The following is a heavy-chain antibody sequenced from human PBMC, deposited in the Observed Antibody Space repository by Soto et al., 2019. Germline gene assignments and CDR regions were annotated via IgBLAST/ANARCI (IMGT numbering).Heavy chain of an antibody. Sequence: SETLSLTCAVYGGSFSGYYWSWIRQPPGKEQEWIGEINHSGSTNYNPSLKSRVTISVDTSKNQFSLKLSSVTAADTAVYYCARGHSIFGVVIIRAYFDYWGQGTLVTVSS. V-gene: IGHV4-34*01. CDR1: GGSFSGYY. CDR2: INHSGST. CDR3: ARGHSIFGVVIIRAYFDY. D-gene: IGHD3-3*01. J-gene: IGHJ4*02.